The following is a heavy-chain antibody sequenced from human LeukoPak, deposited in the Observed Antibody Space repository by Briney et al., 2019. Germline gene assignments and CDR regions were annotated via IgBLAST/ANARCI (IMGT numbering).Heavy chain of an antibody. CDR2: ISYDGSNK. J-gene: IGHJ4*02. Sequence: GGSLRLSCAASGFTFSSYAMHWVRQAPGKGLEWVAVISYDGSNKYYADSVKGRFTISRDNSKNTLYLQMNSLRAEDTAVYYCARGYCSGGSCSTTDYWGQGTLVTVSS. V-gene: IGHV3-30-3*01. CDR3: ARGYCSGGSCSTTDY. D-gene: IGHD2-15*01. CDR1: GFTFSSYA.